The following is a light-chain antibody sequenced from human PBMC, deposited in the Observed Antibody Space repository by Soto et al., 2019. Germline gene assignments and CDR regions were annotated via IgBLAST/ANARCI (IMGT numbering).Light chain of an antibody. CDR2: WAS. CDR1: KRVLFTPNNRNY. Sequence: DIVMTQSPDSLAVSLGERATINCKSSKRVLFTPNNRNYLVWYQQKPGQPPKVLISWASTRESGVPDRFSGSGSGTNFTLTISSLQAEDVALYYCQQFYTTPVTFGGGTKVDIK. V-gene: IGKV4-1*01. J-gene: IGKJ4*01. CDR3: QQFYTTPVT.